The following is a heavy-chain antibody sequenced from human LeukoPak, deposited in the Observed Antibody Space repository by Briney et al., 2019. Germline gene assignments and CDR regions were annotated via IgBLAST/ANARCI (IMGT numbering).Heavy chain of an antibody. Sequence: SETLSLTCTVSGGSISSSSYYWGWIRQPPGKGLEWIGSIYYSGSTYYNPSLKSRVTISVGTSRNQFSLKLSSVTAADTAVYYCARDRPSRNRWLPMVDLWGRGTLVTVSS. CDR2: IYYSGST. J-gene: IGHJ2*01. CDR1: GGSISSSSYY. D-gene: IGHD5-24*01. V-gene: IGHV4-39*07. CDR3: ARDRPSRNRWLPMVDL.